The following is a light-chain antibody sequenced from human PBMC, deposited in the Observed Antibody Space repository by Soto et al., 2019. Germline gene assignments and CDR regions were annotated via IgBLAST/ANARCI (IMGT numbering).Light chain of an antibody. J-gene: IGKJ1*01. CDR3: QHHHNRPH. CDR1: QAINNY. Sequence: DIQMPQSPSSLSASVGDRAPITCQSSQAINNYLHWDQQKPGKAPKLLIYDASNWEKGAPSRFSGSGSGTDFTFDIRSLQPEDVAKYYCQHHHNRPHFGQGTKVDIK. V-gene: IGKV1-33*01. CDR2: DAS.